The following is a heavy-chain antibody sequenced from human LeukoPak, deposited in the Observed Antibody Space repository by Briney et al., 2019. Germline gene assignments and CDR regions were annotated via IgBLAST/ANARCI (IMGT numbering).Heavy chain of an antibody. CDR1: GGSISSYY. Sequence: SETLPLTCTVSGGSISSYYWSWIRQPPGKGLEWIGYIYYSGSTNYNPSLKSRVTISVDTSKNQFSLKLSSVTAADTAVYYCARHQLAYFDYWGQGTLVTVSS. D-gene: IGHD6-13*01. J-gene: IGHJ4*02. CDR2: IYYSGST. CDR3: ARHQLAYFDY. V-gene: IGHV4-59*01.